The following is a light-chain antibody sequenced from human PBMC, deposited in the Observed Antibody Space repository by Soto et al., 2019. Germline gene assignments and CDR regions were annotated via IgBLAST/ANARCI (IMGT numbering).Light chain of an antibody. CDR2: STS. J-gene: IGKJ1*01. CDR1: QTVGSTF. Sequence: EAVLTQSPGTLSLSPGDRATLSCRASQTVGSTFVAGYQQRPGQAPRLLIYSTSSRATGIPDRFTGAGSGTGFALTISSLEPEDLALYYCQHYGDSLTWTFGQGTRVEIK. CDR3: QHYGDSLTWT. V-gene: IGKV3-20*01.